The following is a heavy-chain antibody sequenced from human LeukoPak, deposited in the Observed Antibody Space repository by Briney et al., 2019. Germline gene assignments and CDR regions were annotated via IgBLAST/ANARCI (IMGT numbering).Heavy chain of an antibody. CDR3: AKARGLIQLWSPFDY. D-gene: IGHD5-18*01. Sequence: GRSLRLSCAASGFTFEDYAMHWVRQAPGKGLEWVSGISWNSGSIGYADSVKGRFTISRDNAKNSLYLQMNSLRAEDTALYYCAKARGLIQLWSPFDYWGQGTLVTVSS. CDR2: ISWNSGSI. V-gene: IGHV3-9*01. CDR1: GFTFEDYA. J-gene: IGHJ4*02.